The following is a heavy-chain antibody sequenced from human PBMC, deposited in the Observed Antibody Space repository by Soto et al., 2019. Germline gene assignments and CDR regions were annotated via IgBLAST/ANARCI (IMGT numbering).Heavy chain of an antibody. V-gene: IGHV4-59*01. Sequence: PSETLSLTCSVSGGSMSEYFWRWIRQSPERGLEWVGYVYYLGSTDYTPPLKSRVTLSVDTSKRQFSLRLSSVPAADAAIYYCARDGYDGSGSPYPAYWGPGIQVTVSS. CDR3: ARDGYDGSGSPYPAY. D-gene: IGHD3-10*01. J-gene: IGHJ4*02. CDR2: VYYLGST. CDR1: GGSMSEYF.